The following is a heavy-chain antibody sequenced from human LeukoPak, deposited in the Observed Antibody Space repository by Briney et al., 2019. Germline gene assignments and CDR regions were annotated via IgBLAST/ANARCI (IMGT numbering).Heavy chain of an antibody. CDR3: TRAGSGYDWRYYFFDY. CDR1: GHSMSSAYS. D-gene: IGHD5-12*01. J-gene: IGHJ4*02. V-gene: IGHV4-38-2*02. Sequence: SETLSLTCTVSGHSMSSAYSWGWLRQPPGKGLEWIGSIFHSGTTYYNPSLKSRITISLDTSTNQFSLKLTSVTAADTAVYYCTRAGSGYDWRYYFFDYWGQGTLVTVSS. CDR2: IFHSGTT.